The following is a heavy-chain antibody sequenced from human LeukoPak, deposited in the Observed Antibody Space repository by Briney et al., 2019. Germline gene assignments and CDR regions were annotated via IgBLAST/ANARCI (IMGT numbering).Heavy chain of an antibody. D-gene: IGHD4-11*01. V-gene: IGHV4-34*01. CDR1: GXXFXGYY. CDR3: ARGGTTGPFDY. Sequence: YGXXFXGYYWSWIRQPPGKGLEWIGEINHSGSTNYNPSLKSRVTISVDTSKNQLSLKLSSVTAADTAVYYCARGGTTGPFDYWGQGTLVTVSS. J-gene: IGHJ4*02. CDR2: INHSGST.